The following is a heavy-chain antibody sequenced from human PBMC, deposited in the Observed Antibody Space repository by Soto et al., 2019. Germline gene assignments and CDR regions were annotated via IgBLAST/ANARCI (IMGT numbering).Heavy chain of an antibody. CDR1: GGSIISSSYY. V-gene: IGHV4-39*01. Sequence: QLQLQESGPGLVKPSETLSLTCTVSGGSIISSSYYWGWIRQPPGKGLEWIGSIYYSGSTYYNPSLKSRATRSVDTSKNQLSVNLRSVTAADSAAYYCARLRSVSYYNPEYFQHWAQGTLVTVSS. D-gene: IGHD1-26*01. J-gene: IGHJ1*01. CDR2: IYYSGST. CDR3: ARLRSVSYYNPEYFQH.